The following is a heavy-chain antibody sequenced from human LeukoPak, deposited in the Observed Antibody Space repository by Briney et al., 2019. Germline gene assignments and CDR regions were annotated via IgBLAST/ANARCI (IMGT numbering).Heavy chain of an antibody. D-gene: IGHD5-18*01. CDR3: ARFGRKTDTAMVMGFDY. V-gene: IGHV4-39*07. Sequence: SETLSLTCTVSGGSISSSSYYWGWIRQPPGKGLEWIGSIYYSGSTYYNPSLKSRVTISVDTSKNQFSLKLSSVTAADTAVYYCARFGRKTDTAMVMGFDYWGQGTLVTVSS. CDR2: IYYSGST. CDR1: GGSISSSSYY. J-gene: IGHJ4*02.